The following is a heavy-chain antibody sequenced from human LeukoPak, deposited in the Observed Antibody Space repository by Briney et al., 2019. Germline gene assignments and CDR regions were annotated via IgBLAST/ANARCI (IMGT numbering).Heavy chain of an antibody. V-gene: IGHV1-8*01. Sequence: ASVKVSCKASGYSLTSYDINWVRQATGQGLEWMGWMNPDSGNTGYAQKFQGRVTMIRDTSTSTAYLELSSLRSEDTAVYYCATGESNVGTPHYWGQGTLITVSS. CDR3: ATGESNVGTPHY. D-gene: IGHD4-23*01. J-gene: IGHJ4*02. CDR1: GYSLTSYD. CDR2: MNPDSGNT.